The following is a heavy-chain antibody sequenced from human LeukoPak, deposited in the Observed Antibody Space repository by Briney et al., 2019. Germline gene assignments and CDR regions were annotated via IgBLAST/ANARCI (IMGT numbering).Heavy chain of an antibody. CDR2: IYTSGST. V-gene: IGHV4-61*02. J-gene: IGHJ5*01. CDR3: ARXVGSSXXNXFXX. CDR1: GGSISSGSYY. Sequence: SQTLSLTCTVSGGSISSGSYYWSWIRQPAGKGLEWIGRIYTSGSTHYNSSLKSRVTISVDPSKNQFSLNLNSVTAADPAVDXCARXVGSSXXNXFXXWG. D-gene: IGHD6-19*01.